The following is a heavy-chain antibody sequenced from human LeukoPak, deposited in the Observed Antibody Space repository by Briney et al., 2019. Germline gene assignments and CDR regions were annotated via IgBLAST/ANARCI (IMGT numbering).Heavy chain of an antibody. D-gene: IGHD6-19*01. Sequence: GGSLRLSCTVSGFTFSSFTMNWVRHGPGKGLEWVASISNSGDYISYADSLKGRFAISRDNAKNSLFLQMSSLRAEDTAVYYCAREMYAGWYFAFDIWGQGTMVTVSS. CDR2: ISNSGDYI. V-gene: IGHV3-21*01. CDR3: AREMYAGWYFAFDI. J-gene: IGHJ3*02. CDR1: GFTFSSFT.